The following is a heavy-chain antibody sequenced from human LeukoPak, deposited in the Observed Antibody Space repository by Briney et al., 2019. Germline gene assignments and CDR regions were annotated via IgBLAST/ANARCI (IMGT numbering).Heavy chain of an antibody. J-gene: IGHJ4*02. Sequence: PGGSLRLSCAASGFTFSSYSMNWVRQAPGKGLEWVAVIWYDGSNKYYADSVKGRFTISRDNSKNTLYLQMNSLRAEDTAVYYCARGYCSGGSCDYFDYWGQGTLVTVSS. CDR2: IWYDGSNK. V-gene: IGHV3-33*08. CDR3: ARGYCSGGSCDYFDY. D-gene: IGHD2-15*01. CDR1: GFTFSSYS.